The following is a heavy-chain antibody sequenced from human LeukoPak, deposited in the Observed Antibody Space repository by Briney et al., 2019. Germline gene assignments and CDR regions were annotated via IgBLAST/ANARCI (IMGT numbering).Heavy chain of an antibody. Sequence: PSETLSLTCTVSGGSISSSSYYWDWIRQPPGKGLEWIGSIYYSGSTYYNPSLKSRVTISVDTSKNQFSLKLGSVTAADTAVYYCARHDSSSWYNWFDLWGHGTLVSVSS. CDR3: ARHDSSSWYNWFDL. J-gene: IGHJ5*02. V-gene: IGHV4-39*01. CDR1: GGSISSSSYY. CDR2: IYYSGST. D-gene: IGHD6-13*01.